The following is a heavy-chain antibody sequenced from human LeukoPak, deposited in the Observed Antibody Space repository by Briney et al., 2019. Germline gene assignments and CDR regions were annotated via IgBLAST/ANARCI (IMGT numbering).Heavy chain of an antibody. CDR3: ARGLYYDSSGYFDY. J-gene: IGHJ4*02. V-gene: IGHV1-2*02. CDR1: GYTFTGYY. CDR2: NNPNSGGT. Sequence: ASVKVSCKASGYTFTGYYMHWVRQAPGQGLEWMGWNNPNSGGTNYAQKFQGRVTMTRDTSISTAYMELSRLGPDDAAVYYCARGLYYDSSGYFDYWGQGTLVTVSS. D-gene: IGHD3-22*01.